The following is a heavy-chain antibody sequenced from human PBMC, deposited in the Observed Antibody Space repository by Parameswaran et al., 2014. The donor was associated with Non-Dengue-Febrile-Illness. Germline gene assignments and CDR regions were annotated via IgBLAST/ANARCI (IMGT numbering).Heavy chain of an antibody. Sequence: RQPPGKGRGVDWLYLLHWEHQLQPSLKSRVSISVDTSKNQFSLKVNSVTAADTAVYYCARDTVSPTKNAFDIWGQGTMVTVSS. CDR2: LLHWEH. V-gene: IGHV4-59*01. J-gene: IGHJ3*02. D-gene: IGHD1-1*01. CDR3: ARDTVSPTKNAFDI.